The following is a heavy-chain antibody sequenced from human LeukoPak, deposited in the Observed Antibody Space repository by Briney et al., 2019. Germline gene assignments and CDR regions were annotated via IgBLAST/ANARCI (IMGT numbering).Heavy chain of an antibody. D-gene: IGHD2-2*01. CDR2: IYYSGST. CDR3: ARVVPAAIRIDY. CDR1: GGSISSSSYY. V-gene: IGHV4-39*07. Sequence: SETLSPTCTVSGGSISSSSYYWGWIRQPPGKGLEWIGSIYYSGSTYYNPSLKSRVTISVDTSKNQFSLKLSSVTAADTAVYYCARVVPAAIRIDYWGQGTLVTVSS. J-gene: IGHJ4*02.